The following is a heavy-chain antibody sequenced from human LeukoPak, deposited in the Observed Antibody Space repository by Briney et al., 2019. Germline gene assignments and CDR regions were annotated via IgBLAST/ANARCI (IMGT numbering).Heavy chain of an antibody. CDR2: IISSSRST. J-gene: IGHJ6*03. CDR3: AKDGDTMSGTYYYDMDV. CDR1: GFTFSNHS. D-gene: IGHD1-26*01. V-gene: IGHV3-23*01. Sequence: HTGGSLRLSCAASGFTFSNHSMNWVRQAPGKGLEWVSGIISSSRSTYYADSVRGRFTISRDNSKNTLYLQMNSLRGEDTAVYYCAKDGDTMSGTYYYDMDVWGKGTTVTIS.